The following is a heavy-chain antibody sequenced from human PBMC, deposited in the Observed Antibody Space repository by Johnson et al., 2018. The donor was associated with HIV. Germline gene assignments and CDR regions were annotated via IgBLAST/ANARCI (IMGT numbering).Heavy chain of an antibody. CDR1: GFTFDDYG. CDR2: FNWNVGST. CDR3: ARGVSSGYYSNAFDV. Sequence: VQLVESGGGVVRPGGPLRLSCAASGFTFDDYGMSWVRQAPGKGLVWVSRFNWNVGSTGYADSVMGRFTISRDSAKNSLYWQMNSLRAEDTALYYCARGVSSGYYSNAFDVWGQGTMATVSS. J-gene: IGHJ3*01. D-gene: IGHD3-22*01. V-gene: IGHV3-20*04.